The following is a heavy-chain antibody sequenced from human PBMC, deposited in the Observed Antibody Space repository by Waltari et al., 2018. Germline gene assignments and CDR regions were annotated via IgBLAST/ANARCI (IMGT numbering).Heavy chain of an antibody. D-gene: IGHD3-3*01. CDR2: INHSGST. V-gene: IGHV4-34*01. CDR3: ARAYDFWSGYPFDY. Sequence: QVQLQQWGAGLLKPSETLSLTCAVYGGSFSGYYWSWIRQPPGKGLEWIGEINHSGSTNYNPSLKIRVTISVDTSKNQFSLKLSSVTAADTAVYYCARAYDFWSGYPFDYWGQGTLVTISS. CDR1: GGSFSGYY. J-gene: IGHJ4*02.